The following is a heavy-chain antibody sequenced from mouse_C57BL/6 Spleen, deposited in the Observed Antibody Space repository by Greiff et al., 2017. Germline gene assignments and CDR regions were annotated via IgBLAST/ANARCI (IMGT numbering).Heavy chain of an antibody. CDR3: AKMAYDGYYWAMDY. D-gene: IGHD2-3*01. Sequence: QVQLKESGPGLVAPSQSLSITCTVSGFSLTSYAISWVRQPPGKGLEWLGVIWTGGGTNYNSALKSRLSISKDNSKSQVFLKMNSLQTDDTARYYCAKMAYDGYYWAMDYWGQGTSVTVSS. J-gene: IGHJ4*01. CDR2: IWTGGGT. V-gene: IGHV2-9-1*01. CDR1: GFSLTSYA.